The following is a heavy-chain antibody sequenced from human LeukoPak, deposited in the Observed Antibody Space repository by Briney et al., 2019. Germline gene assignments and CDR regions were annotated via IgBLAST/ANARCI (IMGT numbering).Heavy chain of an antibody. J-gene: IGHJ4*02. CDR3: AKPYYYDSSGFHFDY. CDR2: ISGSGGSI. Sequence: GASLRLSCAASGFTFSSYAMSWVRQAPGKGLEWVSAISGSGGSIYYADSVKGRFTISRDNSKNTLYLQMNSLRAEDTAVYYCAKPYYYDSSGFHFDYWGQGTLVTVSS. D-gene: IGHD3-22*01. CDR1: GFTFSSYA. V-gene: IGHV3-23*01.